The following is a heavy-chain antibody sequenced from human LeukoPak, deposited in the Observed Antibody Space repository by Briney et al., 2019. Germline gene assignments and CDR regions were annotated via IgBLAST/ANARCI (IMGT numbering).Heavy chain of an antibody. Sequence: ASVKVSCKASGYTFTSYGISWVRQAPGQGLEWMGWISAYNGNTNYAQKLQGRVTMTTDTSTSTAYMELRSLRSDDTAVYYCARDRPIWFGEECAFDIWGQGTMVTVSS. D-gene: IGHD3-10*01. J-gene: IGHJ3*02. CDR3: ARDRPIWFGEECAFDI. V-gene: IGHV1-18*01. CDR2: ISAYNGNT. CDR1: GYTFTSYG.